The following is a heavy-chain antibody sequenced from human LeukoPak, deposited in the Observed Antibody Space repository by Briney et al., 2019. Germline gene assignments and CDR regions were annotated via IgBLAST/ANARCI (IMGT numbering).Heavy chain of an antibody. V-gene: IGHV1-2*06. J-gene: IGHJ4*02. D-gene: IGHD3-9*01. CDR2: INPNSGGT. CDR3: ARDRDILTGSGYYFDY. CDR1: GYTFTGYY. Sequence: ASVKVSCKASGYTFTGYYMHWVRQAPGQGLEWMGRINPNSGGTNYAQKFQGRVTMTRDTSISTAYMELSRLRSDGTAVYYCARDRDILTGSGYYFDYWGQGTLVTVSS.